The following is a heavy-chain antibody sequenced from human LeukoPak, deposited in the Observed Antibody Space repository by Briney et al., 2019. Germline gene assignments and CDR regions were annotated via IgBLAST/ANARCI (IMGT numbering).Heavy chain of an antibody. CDR3: ARALYSNSWYYFEY. V-gene: IGHV3-20*04. Sequence: PGGSLRLSCTASGFTFEDYGMSRVRQAPGKGLEWVSGINWSGRSTGYADSVKGQFTISRDNAKNSLYLQMHSLRAEDTAFYYCARALYSNSWYYFEYWGQGILVTVSS. D-gene: IGHD6-13*01. CDR2: INWSGRST. CDR1: GFTFEDYG. J-gene: IGHJ4*02.